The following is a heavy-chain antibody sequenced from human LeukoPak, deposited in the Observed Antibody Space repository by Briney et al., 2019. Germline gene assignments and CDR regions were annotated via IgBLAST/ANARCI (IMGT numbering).Heavy chain of an antibody. V-gene: IGHV3-21*01. CDR2: ISSSSSYI. Sequence: PGGSLRLSCAASGFTFSSYSMNWVRQAPGKGLEWVSSISSSSSYIYYTDSVKGRFTISRDNSKNTLYLQMNSLRAEDTAVYYCARVRGITINNPFFDYWGQGTLVTVSS. CDR1: GFTFSSYS. J-gene: IGHJ4*02. CDR3: ARVRGITINNPFFDY. D-gene: IGHD3-9*01.